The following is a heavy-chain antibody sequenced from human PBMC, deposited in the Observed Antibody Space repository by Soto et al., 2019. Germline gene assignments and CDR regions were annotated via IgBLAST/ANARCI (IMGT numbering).Heavy chain of an antibody. V-gene: IGHV4-39*01. CDR2: IDYSGNT. CDR3: VRGGLLWQASSYCLDV. CDR1: GASISSIGYY. Sequence: PSETLSLTCTLSGASISSIGYYWGWIRQPPGRGLEWIGSIDYSGNTYYNPSLRSRVTVSVDTSKNQFSLDLTYVTAADTTVSYCVRGGLLWQASSYCLDVWGQGALVTLSS. D-gene: IGHD2-21*01. J-gene: IGHJ4*02.